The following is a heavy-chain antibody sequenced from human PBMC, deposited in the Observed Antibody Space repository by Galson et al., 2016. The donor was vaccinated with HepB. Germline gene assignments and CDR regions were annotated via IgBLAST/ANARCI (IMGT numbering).Heavy chain of an antibody. CDR1: GFTFTNYG. J-gene: IGHJ3*01. CDR2: ISNDGSKR. CDR3: AKRDLLWFGDPNAFDV. D-gene: IGHD3-10*01. V-gene: IGHV3-30*18. Sequence: SLRLSCAASGFTFTNYGMNWLRQAPGKGLEWVAYISNDGSKRYFADSVKGRFTTSRDNSKNTLFLHMSSLRAEDTAVYYCAKRDLLWFGDPNAFDVWGQGTMVTVSS.